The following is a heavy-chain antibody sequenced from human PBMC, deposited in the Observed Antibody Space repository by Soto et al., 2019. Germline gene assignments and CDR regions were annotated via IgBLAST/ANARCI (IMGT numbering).Heavy chain of an antibody. CDR3: ARGIGYYFDS. CDR1: GASISTRSYY. CDR2: IHSRGST. Sequence: PSETLSLTCTVSGASISTRSYYWGWIRHPPGKGLEWIGNIHSRGSTHYSASLKSRVTISVDTSKNQFSLKLSSVTAADSAVYSCARGIGYYFDSWGQGTLVTVSS. D-gene: IGHD5-12*01. J-gene: IGHJ4*02. V-gene: IGHV4-39*01.